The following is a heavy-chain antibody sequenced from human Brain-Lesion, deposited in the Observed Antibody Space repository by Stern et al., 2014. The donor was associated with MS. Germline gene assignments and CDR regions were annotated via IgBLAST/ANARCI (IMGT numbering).Heavy chain of an antibody. CDR2: IFNSGST. V-gene: IGHV4-61*02. Sequence: QVQLVQSGPGLVKPSQTLSLSCTVSGGSISSGGYYWSWIRQPAGKGLEWIGRIFNSGSTSYTPPLKSRVTISIATSKNQFSLRLNSMTAADTAVYYCARGRVVPGFQYYATDVWGQGTTVIVSS. D-gene: IGHD2-2*01. CDR1: GGSISSGGYY. CDR3: ARGRVVPGFQYYATDV. J-gene: IGHJ6*02.